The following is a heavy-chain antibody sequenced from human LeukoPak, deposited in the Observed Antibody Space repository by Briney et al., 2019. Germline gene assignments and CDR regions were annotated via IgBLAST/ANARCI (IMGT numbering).Heavy chain of an antibody. V-gene: IGHV3-30*04. D-gene: IGHD2-2*01. J-gene: IGHJ3*02. CDR2: ISYDGSNK. CDR1: GFTFSSYA. Sequence: GGSLRLSCAASGFTFSSYAMHWVRQAAGKGLEWVAVISYDGSNKYYADSVKGRFNISRDNSKNTPYLQMNSLRAEDTAVYYCAGLSVYCSSTSCYPDDDAFDIWGQGTMVTVSS. CDR3: AGLSVYCSSTSCYPDDDAFDI.